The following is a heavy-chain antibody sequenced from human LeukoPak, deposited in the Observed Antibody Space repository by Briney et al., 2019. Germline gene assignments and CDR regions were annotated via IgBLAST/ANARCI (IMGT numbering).Heavy chain of an antibody. Sequence: GESLRLSCAASGFTFSDYYMSWIRQAPAKGMEWVSYISGSTTYTTYADSVKGRFTISRDNAKNSLYLQMSSLRAEDTAVYYCARGAAGYVGASSFDYWGQGTLVTVSS. V-gene: IGHV3-11*06. CDR3: ARGAAGYVGASSFDY. CDR1: GFTFSDYY. J-gene: IGHJ4*02. CDR2: ISGSTTYT. D-gene: IGHD1-26*01.